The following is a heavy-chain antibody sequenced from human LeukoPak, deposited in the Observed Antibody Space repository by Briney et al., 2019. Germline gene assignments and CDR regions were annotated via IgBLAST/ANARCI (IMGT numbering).Heavy chain of an antibody. CDR1: GFTFSSYG. J-gene: IGHJ4*02. Sequence: GGSLRLSCAASGFTFSSYGIHWVRQAPGKGLEWVAVISYDGSNKYYADSVKGRFTISRDNSKNTLYLQMISLRAEDTAVYYCAKAAISDVWFGELLLDYWGQGTLSPSPQ. CDR3: AKAAISDVWFGELLLDY. CDR2: ISYDGSNK. D-gene: IGHD3-10*01. V-gene: IGHV3-30*18.